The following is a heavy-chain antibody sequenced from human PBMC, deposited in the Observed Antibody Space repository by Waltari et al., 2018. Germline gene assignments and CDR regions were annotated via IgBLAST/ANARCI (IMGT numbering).Heavy chain of an antibody. V-gene: IGHV1-8*01. D-gene: IGHD1-26*01. J-gene: IGHJ4*02. Sequence: VQLVQSGAEGRKPGASVRGACQASGSTLTRYDINWVRQAPGQGLEWVAWMNPKNGNTGFAQKFQGRLTMTSDTSTNTAYMDLSSLTSADTAMYYCARVRTKPGRRYDYWGQGTLVTVSS. CDR1: GSTLTRYD. CDR3: ARVRTKPGRRYDY. CDR2: MNPKNGNT.